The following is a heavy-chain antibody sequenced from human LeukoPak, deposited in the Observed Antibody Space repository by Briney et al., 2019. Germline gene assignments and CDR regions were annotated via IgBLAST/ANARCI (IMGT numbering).Heavy chain of an antibody. V-gene: IGHV4-38-2*02. CDR3: ARVLNAPKFIDS. CDR2: VFQLQTVRT. Sequence: SETLSLTCTVSGSSLTTTYYWAWFRQPPGKGLEGIATVFQLQTVRTFYNPSLESRFTMSLDTSQNQFSLNLTSVTAADTALYFCARVLNAPKFIDSWGQGTLVTVSS. D-gene: IGHD2-8*01. CDR1: GSSLTTTYY. J-gene: IGHJ4*02.